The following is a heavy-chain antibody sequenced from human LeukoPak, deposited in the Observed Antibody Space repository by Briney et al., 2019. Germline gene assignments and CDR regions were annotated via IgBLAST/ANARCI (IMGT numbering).Heavy chain of an antibody. CDR1: GGSISSYY. D-gene: IGHD4-23*01. J-gene: IGHJ3*02. Sequence: PSETLSLTCTVSGGSISSYYWSWIRQPPGKGLEWIGYIYYSGSTYYNPSLKSRVTISVDTSKNQFSLKLSSVTAADTAVYYCASEKTPQDAFDIWGQGTMVTVSS. V-gene: IGHV4-59*06. CDR2: IYYSGST. CDR3: ASEKTPQDAFDI.